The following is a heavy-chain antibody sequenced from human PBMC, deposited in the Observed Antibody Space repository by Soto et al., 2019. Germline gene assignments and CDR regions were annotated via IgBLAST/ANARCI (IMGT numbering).Heavy chain of an antibody. CDR1: GYTLTELS. CDR2: FDPEDGET. D-gene: IGHD5-18*01. J-gene: IGHJ4*02. Sequence: QVQLVQSGAEVKKPGASVKVSCKVSGYTLTELSMHWVRQAPGKGLEWMGGFDPEDGETIYAQKFQGRVTMPEDTSTDTAYMGLSRLRSEETAVYYCATAGLQLWTRGWVSYFDYWGQGTLVTVSS. CDR3: ATAGLQLWTRGWVSYFDY. V-gene: IGHV1-24*01.